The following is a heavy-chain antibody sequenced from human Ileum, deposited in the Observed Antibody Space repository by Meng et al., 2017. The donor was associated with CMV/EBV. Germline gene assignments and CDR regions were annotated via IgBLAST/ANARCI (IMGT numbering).Heavy chain of an antibody. CDR1: GGSTTSSTYD. CDR3: ARNVGFYSSQIAY. Sequence: QLTLQRAGPGLVKPSETLSLTCTASGGSTTSSTYDWGWIRQPPGKGLEWIGSVYYSGTTYYNPSLKSRVNMSIDTSKNRFSLKLSSATAADTAVYYCARNVGFYSSQIAYWGQGALVTVSS. D-gene: IGHD3-3*01. CDR2: VYYSGTT. V-gene: IGHV4-39*07. J-gene: IGHJ4*02.